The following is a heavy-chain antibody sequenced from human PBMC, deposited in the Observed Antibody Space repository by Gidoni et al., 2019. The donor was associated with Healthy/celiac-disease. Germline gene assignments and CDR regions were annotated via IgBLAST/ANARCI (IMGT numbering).Heavy chain of an antibody. CDR1: SYA. J-gene: IGHJ5*02. CDR3: AKDGLIGCSGGSCYPTNWFDP. CDR2: ISGSGGST. Sequence: SYAMSWVRQAPGKGLEWVSAISGSGGSTYYADSVKGRFTISRDNSKNTLYLQMNSLRAEDTAVYYCAKDGLIGCSGGSCYPTNWFDPWGQGTLVTVSS. D-gene: IGHD2-15*01. V-gene: IGHV3-23*01.